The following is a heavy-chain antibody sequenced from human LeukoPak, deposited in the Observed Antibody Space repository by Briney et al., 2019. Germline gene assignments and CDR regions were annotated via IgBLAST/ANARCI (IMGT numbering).Heavy chain of an antibody. J-gene: IGHJ6*02. CDR1: GFTSSDYY. CDR3: ARTHQLFFYGLDV. Sequence: GGSLRLSCAASGFTSSDYYMAWMRQAPGRGPECVSFISSVGNTIYYADSVRGRFTISRDNANNSLYLQMNSLRAEDTAVYYCARTHQLFFYGLDVWGQGTSVTVS. CDR2: ISSVGNTI. D-gene: IGHD1-1*01. V-gene: IGHV3-11*01.